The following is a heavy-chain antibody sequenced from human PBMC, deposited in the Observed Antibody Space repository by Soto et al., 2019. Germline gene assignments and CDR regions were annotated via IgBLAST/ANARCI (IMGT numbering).Heavy chain of an antibody. D-gene: IGHD3-3*01. CDR1: GFTFSSHW. J-gene: IGHJ4*02. V-gene: IGHV3-74*01. CDR2: INSDGSST. CDR3: ARDSSLYYEFCGGYYDLHAY. Sequence: GGSLRLSCAVSGFTFSSHWMHWVRQAPGKGLVWVSRINSDGSSTNYADSVKGRFTISRDNAKNTLYLQMNSLRADDTAVYYCARDSSLYYEFCGGYYDLHAYWSQGALVTVSS.